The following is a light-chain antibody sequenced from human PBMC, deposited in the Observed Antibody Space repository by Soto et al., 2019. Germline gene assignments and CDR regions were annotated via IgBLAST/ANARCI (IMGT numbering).Light chain of an antibody. J-gene: IGLJ3*02. CDR3: SSYTNRNTWV. CDR2: EVI. CDR1: SSDVGGYNF. V-gene: IGLV2-14*01. Sequence: QSVLTQPASVSGSPGQSITISCTGTSSDVGGYNFVSWYQQHPGKAPKLMIYEVINRPSGVSNRFSGSKSGNTASLTISGLQAEDEAVYYCSSYTNRNTWVFGGGTKLTVL.